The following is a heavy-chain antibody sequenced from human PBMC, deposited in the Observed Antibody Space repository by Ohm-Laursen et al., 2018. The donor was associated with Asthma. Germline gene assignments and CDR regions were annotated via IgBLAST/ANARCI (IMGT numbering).Heavy chain of an antibody. J-gene: IGHJ5*02. CDR1: GGSISSSSYY. CDR2: IYYSGST. V-gene: IGHV4-39*01. Sequence: SDTLSLTCTVSGGSISSSSYYWGWIRQPPGKGLEWIGSIYYSGSTYYNPSLKSRVTISVDTSKNQFSLKLSSVTAADTAVYYCARSLTAGSSWYGNWFDPWGQGTLVTVSS. CDR3: ARSLTAGSSWYGNWFDP. D-gene: IGHD6-13*01.